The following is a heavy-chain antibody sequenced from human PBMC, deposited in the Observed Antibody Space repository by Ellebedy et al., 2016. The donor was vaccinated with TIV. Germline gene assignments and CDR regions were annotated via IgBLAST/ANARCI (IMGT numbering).Heavy chain of an antibody. CDR3: ARGGSSGSSDY. D-gene: IGHD3-10*01. V-gene: IGHV3-30*03. CDR1: GFTFRSHG. Sequence: GGSLRLXXVASGFTFRSHGIYRVRQAPGKGLEWVAVLSSDGSNKYYADSVKGRFTISRDSSKNTLYLQMNSLRTDDMAVYYCARGGSSGSSDYWGQGTLVTVSS. J-gene: IGHJ4*02. CDR2: LSSDGSNK.